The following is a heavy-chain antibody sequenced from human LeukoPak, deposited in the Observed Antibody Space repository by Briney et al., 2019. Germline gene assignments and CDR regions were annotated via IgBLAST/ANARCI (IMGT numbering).Heavy chain of an antibody. CDR2: VNHSGYT. CDR1: GVSFSPYY. Sequence: SETLSLTCGVSGVSFSPYYWSWIRQSPEKGLEWIGEVNHSGYTNYNPSLKGRVTISVDTSKNQFSLKLSSVTAADTAVYYCARQLYGSDYWGQGTLVTVSS. CDR3: ARQLYGSDY. V-gene: IGHV4-34*01. D-gene: IGHD4-17*01. J-gene: IGHJ4*02.